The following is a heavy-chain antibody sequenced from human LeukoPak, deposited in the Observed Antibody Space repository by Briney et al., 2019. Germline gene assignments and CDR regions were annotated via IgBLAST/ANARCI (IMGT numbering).Heavy chain of an antibody. Sequence: GGSLRLSCAASGFTFSSYTMNWVRQAPGKGLEWVSSISSANSYIYYVDSVKGRFTISRDNAKNSLYLQMNSLRAEDTAVYYCARDQYGDYAIDYWGQGTLVTVSS. D-gene: IGHD4-17*01. J-gene: IGHJ4*02. CDR2: ISSANSYI. V-gene: IGHV3-21*01. CDR1: GFTFSSYT. CDR3: ARDQYGDYAIDY.